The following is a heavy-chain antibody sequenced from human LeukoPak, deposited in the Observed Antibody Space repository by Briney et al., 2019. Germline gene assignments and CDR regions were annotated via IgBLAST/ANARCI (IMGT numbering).Heavy chain of an antibody. CDR3: AKASDYGDFGY. D-gene: IGHD4-17*01. CDR1: GFTFSSFT. J-gene: IGHJ4*02. Sequence: GGSLRLSCAASGFTFSSFTMSWVRQAPGKGLEWVSAISGSGGSTYYADSVKGRFTISRDNSKNTLYLQMNSLRAEDTAVYYCAKASDYGDFGYWGQGTLVTVSS. CDR2: ISGSGGST. V-gene: IGHV3-23*01.